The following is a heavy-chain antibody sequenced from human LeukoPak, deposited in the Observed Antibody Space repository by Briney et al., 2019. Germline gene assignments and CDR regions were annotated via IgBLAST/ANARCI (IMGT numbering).Heavy chain of an antibody. CDR3: ARLGDSGAYYPFDY. Sequence: SETLSLTCTVSGGSMSSYYWSWIRQPPGKGLEWIGYIYNSGSTNYNPSLKSRVTISVDTSKDQFSLILRSVTAADTAVYFCARLGDSGAYYPFDYWGKGTLVTVSS. D-gene: IGHD3-22*01. CDR2: IYNSGST. CDR1: GGSMSSYY. V-gene: IGHV4-59*01. J-gene: IGHJ4*02.